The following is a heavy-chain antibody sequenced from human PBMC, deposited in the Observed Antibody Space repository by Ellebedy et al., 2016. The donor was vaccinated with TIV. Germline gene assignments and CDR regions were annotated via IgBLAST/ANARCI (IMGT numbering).Heavy chain of an antibody. V-gene: IGHV3-74*01. J-gene: IGHJ4*02. CDR1: GFTFRSYW. D-gene: IGHD1-26*01. CDR3: ARPTLFGGYYS. Sequence: GESLKISCAASGFTFRSYWMHWVRQAPGKGLVWVSAIKSDGSSTRYADSVKGRFTISRDNAKNTLYLQMNSLRVEDTAVYYCARPTLFGGYYSWGQGTLVTVSS. CDR2: IKSDGSST.